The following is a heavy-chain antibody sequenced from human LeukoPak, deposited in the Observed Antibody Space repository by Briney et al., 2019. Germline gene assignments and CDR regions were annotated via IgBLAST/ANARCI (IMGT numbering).Heavy chain of an antibody. Sequence: GESLKISCKGSGYSFTSSWIGWVRQMPGKGLEWMGIIYPGDSDTRYSPAFQGQVTMSADKSISTAFLQWSSLKASDTAMYYCASRIGAAGNMGGFDYWGQGTLVTVSS. D-gene: IGHD6-13*01. CDR3: ASRIGAAGNMGGFDY. V-gene: IGHV5-51*01. CDR2: IYPGDSDT. J-gene: IGHJ4*02. CDR1: GYSFTSSW.